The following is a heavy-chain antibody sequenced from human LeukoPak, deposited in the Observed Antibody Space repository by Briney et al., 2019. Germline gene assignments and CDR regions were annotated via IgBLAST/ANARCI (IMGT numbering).Heavy chain of an antibody. CDR2: ISWNSGSI. J-gene: IGHJ4*02. Sequence: PGGSLRLSCAASGFTFSSYWMHWVRQAPGKGLEWVSGISWNSGSIGYADSVKGRFTISRDNAKNSLYLQMNSLRAEDTALYYCAKQGYYDSSGYSFDYWGQGTLVTVSS. D-gene: IGHD3-22*01. CDR1: GFTFSSYW. V-gene: IGHV3-9*01. CDR3: AKQGYYDSSGYSFDY.